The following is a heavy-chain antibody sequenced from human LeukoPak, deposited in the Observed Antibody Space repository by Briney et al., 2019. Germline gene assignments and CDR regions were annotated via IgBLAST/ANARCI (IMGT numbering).Heavy chain of an antibody. V-gene: IGHV4-59*01. CDR3: ARSYSETGYYYYGLDV. CDR1: GGSISYYY. CDR2: IYYSGNT. Sequence: PSETLSLTCTVSGGSISYYYWSWIRQPPGKGLEWIAYIYYSGNTKYNPSLKSRLTISLDTSKNQFSLNLSSVTAADTAVYYCARSYSETGYYYYGLDVWGQGTTVTVSS. D-gene: IGHD1-26*01. J-gene: IGHJ6*02.